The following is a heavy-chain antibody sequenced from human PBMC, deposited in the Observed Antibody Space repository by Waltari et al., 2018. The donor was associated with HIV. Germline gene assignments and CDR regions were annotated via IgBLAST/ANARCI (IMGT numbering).Heavy chain of an antibody. CDR1: GFTFSSSK. D-gene: IGHD1-1*01. Sequence: EVQLVESGGGLVQPGGSMRLSCAASGFTFSSSKMNWFVQAQGKGLEGGAYIRSMGMTIYYADSVKGRFTISRDNAKNSLYLQMNSLRAEDTAVDYCARDGRNAHRGIDYWGQGTLVSVSS. V-gene: IGHV3-48*03. CDR2: IRSMGMTI. J-gene: IGHJ4*02. CDR3: ARDGRNAHRGIDY.